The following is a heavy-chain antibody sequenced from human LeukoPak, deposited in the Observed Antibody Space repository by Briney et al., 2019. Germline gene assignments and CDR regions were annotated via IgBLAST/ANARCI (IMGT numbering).Heavy chain of an antibody. V-gene: IGHV3-21*01. CDR3: AGDLFPDYDYVWGSFLGGYFDY. CDR2: ISSSSSYI. D-gene: IGHD3-16*01. Sequence: GGSLRLSCAASRFTFSSYSMNWVRQAPGKGLEWVSSISSSSSYIYYADSVKGRFTISRDNAKNSLYLQMNSLRAEDTAVYYCAGDLFPDYDYVWGSFLGGYFDYWGQGTLVTVSS. CDR1: RFTFSSYS. J-gene: IGHJ4*02.